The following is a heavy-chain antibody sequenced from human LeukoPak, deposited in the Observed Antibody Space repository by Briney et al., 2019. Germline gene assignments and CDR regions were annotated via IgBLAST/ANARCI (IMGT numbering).Heavy chain of an antibody. CDR2: IDSSSRTI. CDR1: GFTLSSYS. V-gene: IGHV3-48*04. Sequence: PGGSLRLSCAASGFTLSSYSMNWVRQPPGKGLEWISFIDSSSRTIFYAESVKGRFTISRDNAKNSLFLQMNSLRAEDTAVYYCARRVPNQVITDYFDYWGQGTLVTVSS. CDR3: ARRVPNQVITDYFDY. D-gene: IGHD3-16*01. J-gene: IGHJ4*02.